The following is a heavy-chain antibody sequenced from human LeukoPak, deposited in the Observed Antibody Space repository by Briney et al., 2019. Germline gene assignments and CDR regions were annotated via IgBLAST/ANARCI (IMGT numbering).Heavy chain of an antibody. CDR1: GFTVGAYA. CDR3: AKAGGRLRPYYFDY. J-gene: IGHJ4*02. CDR2: ISYDGSNK. V-gene: IGHV3-30*18. D-gene: IGHD3-16*01. Sequence: GGSLRLSCAASGFTVGAYAMNWVRQAPGKGLEWVAVISYDGSNKYYADSVKGRFTISRDNSKNTLYLQMNSLRAEDTAVYYCAKAGGRLRPYYFDYWGQGTLVTVSS.